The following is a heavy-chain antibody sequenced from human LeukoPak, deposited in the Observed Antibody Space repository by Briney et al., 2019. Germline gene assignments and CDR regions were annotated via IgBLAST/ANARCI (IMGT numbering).Heavy chain of an antibody. Sequence: GGSLRLPCEASGFTFSSYAMSWVRQAPGKGLEWVSGISGSAGNTYYADSVKGRFTISRDNSKNTLYLQMNSLRAEDTAVYYCAKDLRSAWYYFDDWGQGTLVTVSS. D-gene: IGHD6-19*01. V-gene: IGHV3-23*01. J-gene: IGHJ4*02. CDR2: ISGSAGNT. CDR1: GFTFSSYA. CDR3: AKDLRSAWYYFDD.